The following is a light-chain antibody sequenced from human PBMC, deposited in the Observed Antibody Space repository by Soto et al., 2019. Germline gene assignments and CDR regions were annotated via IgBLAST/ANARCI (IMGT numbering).Light chain of an antibody. CDR3: QQYNSYSRT. J-gene: IGKJ1*01. CDR1: QSIGSY. Sequence: EIVLSQSPATLSLSIGERATLSCRASQSIGSYLAWYQHKLGQPPRLLIYDASNRATGIPVRFSGSGSGTDFTLTISSLHTDDFATYYCQQYNSYSRTFGQGTKVDIK. CDR2: DAS. V-gene: IGKV3-11*01.